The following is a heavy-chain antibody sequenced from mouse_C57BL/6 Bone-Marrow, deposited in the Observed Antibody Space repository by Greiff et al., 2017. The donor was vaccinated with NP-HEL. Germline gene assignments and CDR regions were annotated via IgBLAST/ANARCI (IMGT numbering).Heavy chain of an antibody. CDR3: AGDGYSYWYFDV. CDR1: GYTFTGYW. CDR2: IDPSDSYT. V-gene: IGHV1-69*01. D-gene: IGHD2-3*01. Sequence: QVQLQQPGAELVMPGASVKLSCKASGYTFTGYWMHWVKQRPGQGLEWIGEIDPSDSYTNYNQKFKGKSTLTVDKSSSTAYMQLSSLTSEDSAVDYCAGDGYSYWYFDVWGTGTTVTVSS. J-gene: IGHJ1*03.